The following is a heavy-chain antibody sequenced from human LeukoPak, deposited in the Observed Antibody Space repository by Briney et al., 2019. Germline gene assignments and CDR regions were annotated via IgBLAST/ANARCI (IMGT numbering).Heavy chain of an antibody. CDR3: ARDSRVAVAGTSWFDP. V-gene: IGHV3-30*03. D-gene: IGHD6-19*01. CDR2: ISYDGSNK. J-gene: IGHJ5*02. CDR1: GFTFSSYW. Sequence: GGSLRLSCAASGFTFSSYWMSWVRQAPGKGLEWVAVISYDGSNKYYADSVKGRFTISRDNSKNTPYLQMNSLRAEDTAVYYCARDSRVAVAGTSWFDPWGQGTLVTVPS.